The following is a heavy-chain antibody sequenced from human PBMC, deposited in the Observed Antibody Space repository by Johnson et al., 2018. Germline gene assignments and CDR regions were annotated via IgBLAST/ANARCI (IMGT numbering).Heavy chain of an antibody. Sequence: VQLQESGGGLVQPGGSLRLSCAASGFTFSSYWMHWVRQAPGKGLVWVSRINSDGSTTNYADFVKGRFTISRDNAKNTLYLQINSLRAEDTAVYYCANDGFSYGYPFDIWGKWTMVIVSS. CDR1: GFTFSSYW. D-gene: IGHD5-18*01. CDR3: ANDGFSYGYPFDI. V-gene: IGHV3-74*01. J-gene: IGHJ3*02. CDR2: INSDGSTT.